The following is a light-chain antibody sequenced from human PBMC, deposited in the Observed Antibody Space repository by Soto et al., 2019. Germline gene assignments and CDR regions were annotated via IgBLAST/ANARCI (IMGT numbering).Light chain of an antibody. CDR3: QQSYSIPVT. V-gene: IGKV3-20*01. J-gene: IGKJ2*01. Sequence: EIVLTQSPGTLSLAPGERATLSCRASQSVSNNYLAWYQQKPCQAPRLLIYGASNRATGIPDRFSGSGSGTDFTLTISSLQPEDSATYYCQQSYSIPVTFGQGTKVDIK. CDR2: GAS. CDR1: QSVSNNY.